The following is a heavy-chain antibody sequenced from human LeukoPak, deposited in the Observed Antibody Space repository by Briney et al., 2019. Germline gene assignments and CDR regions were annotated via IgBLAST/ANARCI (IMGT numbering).Heavy chain of an antibody. Sequence: ASVKVSCKASGYTFTSYGISWVRQAPGQGLEWMGWISAYNGNTNYAQKLQGRVTMTTDTSTSTAYMELRSLRSDDTAVYYCARVTYYYDSSGYSRLDYYHGMDVWGQGTTVTVSS. CDR3: ARVTYYYDSSGYSRLDYYHGMDV. CDR2: ISAYNGNT. CDR1: GYTFTSYG. V-gene: IGHV1-18*01. D-gene: IGHD3-22*01. J-gene: IGHJ6*02.